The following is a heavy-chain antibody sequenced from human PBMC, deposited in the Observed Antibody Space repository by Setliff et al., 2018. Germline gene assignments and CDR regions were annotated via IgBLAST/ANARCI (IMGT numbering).Heavy chain of an antibody. CDR1: GFTFSNYA. CDR2: ISNDGSNK. V-gene: IGHV3-30*01. Sequence: GGSLRLSCAASGFTFSNYAIHWVRQAPGKGLEWVAVISNDGSNKFYADSVKGRFTVSRDISRNTLYLQMNSLRPEDTAMYYCARALASAGTVYFDYWGQGTLVTVSS. J-gene: IGHJ4*02. CDR3: ARALASAGTVYFDY. D-gene: IGHD6-13*01.